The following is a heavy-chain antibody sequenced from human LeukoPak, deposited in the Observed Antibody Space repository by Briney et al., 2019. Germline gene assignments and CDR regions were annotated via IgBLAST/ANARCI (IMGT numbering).Heavy chain of an antibody. V-gene: IGHV3-30*02. D-gene: IGHD2-2*01. J-gene: IGHJ4*02. CDR1: GFTFSSYG. CDR2: IRYDGSNK. Sequence: GGSLRLSCAASGFTFSSYGMHWVRQAPGKGLEWVAFIRYDGSNKYYADSVKGRFTISRDNSKNTLYLQMNSLRAEDTAVYYCANRGGDCSSTSCYPLDYWGQGTLVTVSS. CDR3: ANRGGDCSSTSCYPLDY.